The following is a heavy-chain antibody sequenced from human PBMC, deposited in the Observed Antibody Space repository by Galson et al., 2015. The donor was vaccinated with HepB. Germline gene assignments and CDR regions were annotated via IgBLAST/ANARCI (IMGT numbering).Heavy chain of an antibody. J-gene: IGHJ4*02. V-gene: IGHV3-23*01. CDR2: ISGSGGGT. CDR3: AKLLSGRPNFYFDY. Sequence: SLRLSCAASGFTFSSYAMSWVRQAPGKGLEWVSAISGSGGGTYYADSVKGRFTISRDNSKNTLYVQMNSLRGEDTAIYYCAKLLSGRPNFYFDYWGQGTLATVSS. D-gene: IGHD1-26*01. CDR1: GFTFSSYA.